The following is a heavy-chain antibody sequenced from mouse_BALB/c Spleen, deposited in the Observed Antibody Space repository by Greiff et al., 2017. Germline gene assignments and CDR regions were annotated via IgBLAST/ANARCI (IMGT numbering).Heavy chain of an antibody. D-gene: IGHD1-1*01. V-gene: IGHV1-54*03. CDR1: GYAFTNYL. CDR3: AVYGSSPWFAY. Sequence: QVQLQQSGAELVRPGTSVKVSCKASGYAFTNYLIEWVKQRPGQGLEWIGVINPGSGGTNYNEKFKGKATLTADKSSSTAYMQLSSLTSDDSAVYFCAVYGSSPWFAYWGQGTLVTVSA. J-gene: IGHJ3*01. CDR2: INPGSGGT.